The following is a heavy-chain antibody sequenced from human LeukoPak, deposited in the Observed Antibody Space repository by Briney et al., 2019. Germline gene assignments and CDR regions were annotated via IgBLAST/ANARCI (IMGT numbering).Heavy chain of an antibody. J-gene: IGHJ5*02. D-gene: IGHD2-15*01. CDR1: GFTFSRYW. V-gene: IGHV3-7*01. Sequence: GGSLRLSCAASGFTFSRYWMSWVRQAPGKGLEWVANIKQDASEKYYVDSVRGRFTISRDNAKNSLYLQMNSLGAEDTAVYYCARDRLWGYCSGGSCYSLRFDPWGQGTLVTVSS. CDR2: IKQDASEK. CDR3: ARDRLWGYCSGGSCYSLRFDP.